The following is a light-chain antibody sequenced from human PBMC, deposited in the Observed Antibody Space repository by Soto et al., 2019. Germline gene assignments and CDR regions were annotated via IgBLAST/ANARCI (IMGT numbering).Light chain of an antibody. CDR1: QSISSSY. Sequence: EMVLTQSPGTLSLSPGERGTLSCRASQSISSSYIAWYQQKPGQAPRLLIFGASYRATGIPDRFSGSGSGTDFTLTISRLEPEDFAVYYCQQYGSSLFTFGQGTKLQIK. CDR3: QQYGSSLFT. V-gene: IGKV3-20*01. J-gene: IGKJ2*01. CDR2: GAS.